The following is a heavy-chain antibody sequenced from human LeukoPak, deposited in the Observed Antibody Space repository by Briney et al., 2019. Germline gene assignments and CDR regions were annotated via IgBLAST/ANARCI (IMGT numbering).Heavy chain of an antibody. CDR2: VYYSGST. CDR1: GDTMISSSYY. D-gene: IGHD1-1*01. Sequence: SETLSLTCTVSGDTMISSSYYWGWIRQPPGKGLEWIGYVYYSGSTNYNPSLKSRVTISVDTSKNQFSLKLSSVTAADTAVYYCARGTAFGLPFNDYYYGMDVWGQGTTVTVSS. J-gene: IGHJ6*02. V-gene: IGHV4-61*05. CDR3: ARGTAFGLPFNDYYYGMDV.